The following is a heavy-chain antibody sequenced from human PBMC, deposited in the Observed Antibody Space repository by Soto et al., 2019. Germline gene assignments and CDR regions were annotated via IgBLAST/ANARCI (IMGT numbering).Heavy chain of an antibody. CDR2: IYYSGST. J-gene: IGHJ4*02. D-gene: IGHD2-15*01. CDR1: GGSISSYY. CDR3: ARLHCSGGSCCPLVEY. Sequence: SETLSLTCTVSGGSISSYYWSWIRQPPGKGLEWIGYIYYSGSTNYNPSLKSRVTISVDTSKNQFSLKLSSVTAADTAVYYCARLHCSGGSCCPLVEYWGQGTLVTVSS. V-gene: IGHV4-59*01.